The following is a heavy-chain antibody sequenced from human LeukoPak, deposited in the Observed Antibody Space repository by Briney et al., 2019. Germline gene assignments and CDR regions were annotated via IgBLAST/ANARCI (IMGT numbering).Heavy chain of an antibody. J-gene: IGHJ4*02. CDR1: GYTFTGYY. Sequence: VSVKVSCKASGYTFTGYYMHWVRQAPGQGLEWMGRINPNSGGTNYAQKFQGRVTMTRDTSISTAYMELSRLRSDDTAVYYCARAPSSGWYGRDYWGQGTLVTVSS. V-gene: IGHV1-2*06. CDR2: INPNSGGT. D-gene: IGHD6-19*01. CDR3: ARAPSSGWYGRDY.